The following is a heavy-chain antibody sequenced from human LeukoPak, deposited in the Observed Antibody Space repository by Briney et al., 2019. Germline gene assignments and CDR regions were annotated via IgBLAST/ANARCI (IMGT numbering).Heavy chain of an antibody. D-gene: IGHD5-12*01. Sequence: PGGSLRLSCAASGFTFSSYGMHWVRQAPGKGLEWVAVISYDGSNKYYADSVKGRFTTSRDNSKNTLYLQMNSLRAEDTAVYYCAKEKKRGYSGYDYWGQGTLVTVSS. CDR1: GFTFSSYG. V-gene: IGHV3-30*18. CDR2: ISYDGSNK. CDR3: AKEKKRGYSGYDY. J-gene: IGHJ4*02.